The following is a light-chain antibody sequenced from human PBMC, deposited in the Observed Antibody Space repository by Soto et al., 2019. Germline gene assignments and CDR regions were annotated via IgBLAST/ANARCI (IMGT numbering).Light chain of an antibody. Sequence: QSALTQPPSASGSPGQSVTISCTGTSSDVGGYNYVSWYQQHPGKAPKLVIYEVSKRPSGVPDRFSGSKSGNTASLTVSGLQAEDEADYNCNSYAGDSNLVFGGGTKLTVL. CDR3: NSYAGDSNLV. J-gene: IGLJ2*01. CDR2: EVS. CDR1: SSDVGGYNY. V-gene: IGLV2-8*01.